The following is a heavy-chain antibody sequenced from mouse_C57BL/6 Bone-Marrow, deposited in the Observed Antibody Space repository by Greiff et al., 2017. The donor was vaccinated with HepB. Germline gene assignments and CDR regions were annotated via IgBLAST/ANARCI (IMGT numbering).Heavy chain of an antibody. V-gene: IGHV7-3*01. Sequence: EVKVVESGGGLVQPGGSLSLSCAASGFTFTDYYMSWVRQPPGKALEWLGFIRNKANGYTTEYSASVKGRFTISRDNSQSILYLQMSALRAEDSATHYCARDGVHFYYAMDYWGQGNSDTVSS. CDR3: ARDGVHFYYAMDY. CDR2: IRNKANGYTT. CDR1: GFTFTDYY. J-gene: IGHJ4*01.